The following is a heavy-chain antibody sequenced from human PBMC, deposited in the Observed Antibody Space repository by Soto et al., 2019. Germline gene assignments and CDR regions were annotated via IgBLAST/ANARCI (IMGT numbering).Heavy chain of an antibody. J-gene: IGHJ6*02. D-gene: IGHD3-16*01. CDR2: IIPLLGTV. CDR1: GATFTNSV. Sequence: QGQLVQSGAAVKKPGSSVKVSCRASGATFTNSVITWVRKGPGQGLELMGGIIPLLGTVDYAENFQGRVTLTADKVTNTVYVEMRSLRYDDTAVYYCACSGLRRPHNPYRFFGLDVWGHGTTVSV. CDR3: ACSGLRRPHNPYRFFGLDV. V-gene: IGHV1-69*06.